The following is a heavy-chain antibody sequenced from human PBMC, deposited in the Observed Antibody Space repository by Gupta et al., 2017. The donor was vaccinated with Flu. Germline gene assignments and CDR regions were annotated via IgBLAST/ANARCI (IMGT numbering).Heavy chain of an antibody. J-gene: IGHJ4*02. CDR1: GSRFTSFG. Sequence: QVHLVQCGPEVKSPGASVIVSCQASGSRFTSFGISWVRQAPGQGQEGMGWISATEGNTNHAQKFHGRVNMTTDTSTSKAHMEPTKPEYNDTALYFCSRCGGGWSGSHDYRGQGTLV. D-gene: IGHD3-3*01. V-gene: IGHV1-18*01. CDR2: ISATEGNT. CDR3: SRCGGGWSGSHDY.